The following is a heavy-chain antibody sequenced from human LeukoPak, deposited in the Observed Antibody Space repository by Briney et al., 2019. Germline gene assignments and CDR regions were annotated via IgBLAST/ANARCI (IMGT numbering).Heavy chain of an antibody. Sequence: ASVKVSCKASGYTFTSYDINWVRQATGQGLEWMGWMNPNSGNTGYAQKFQGRVTMTRNTSISTAYMKLSSLRSEDTAVYYCARGEEYYYDSSGPTDYWGQGTLVTVSS. CDR3: ARGEEYYYDSSGPTDY. J-gene: IGHJ4*02. V-gene: IGHV1-8*01. CDR1: GYTFTSYD. D-gene: IGHD3-22*01. CDR2: MNPNSGNT.